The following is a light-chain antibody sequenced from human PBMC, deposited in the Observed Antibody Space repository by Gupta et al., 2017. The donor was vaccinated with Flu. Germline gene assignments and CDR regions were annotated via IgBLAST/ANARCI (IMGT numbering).Light chain of an antibody. Sequence: EMVMPQSPATLSVSPAERATLSCRASQSVSSNLAWYQQKPGQAPRLLIYGASTRVTGIPARFSGSGSGTEFTLTISSLQSEDFAVYYCQQYNNWPPWTFGQGTKVEIK. CDR2: GAS. CDR1: QSVSSN. V-gene: IGKV3-15*01. CDR3: QQYNNWPPWT. J-gene: IGKJ1*01.